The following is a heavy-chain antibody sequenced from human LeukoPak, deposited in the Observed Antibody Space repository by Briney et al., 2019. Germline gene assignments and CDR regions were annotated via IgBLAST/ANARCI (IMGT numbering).Heavy chain of an antibody. Sequence: GGSLRLSCASSGFTFSCYWMSWVRQAPGKGLDWVANIKQGGSEKYYVDSVKGRFTISRDNAKNSLYLQMNSLRAEDTAVYYCARGTRGSSSWDDAFDIWGQGTMVTVSS. D-gene: IGHD6-13*01. J-gene: IGHJ3*02. V-gene: IGHV3-7*01. CDR1: GFTFSCYW. CDR2: IKQGGSEK. CDR3: ARGTRGSSSWDDAFDI.